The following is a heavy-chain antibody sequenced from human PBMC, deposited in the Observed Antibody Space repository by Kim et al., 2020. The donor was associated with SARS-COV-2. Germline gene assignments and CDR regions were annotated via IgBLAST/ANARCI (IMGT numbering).Heavy chain of an antibody. V-gene: IGHV3-21*01. Sequence: GRGRLTNSRDNAKNSLYLQMNSMGAEDTAVYYCARGSERFGELFNWFDPWGQGTLVTVSS. D-gene: IGHD3-10*01. CDR3: ARGSERFGELFNWFDP. J-gene: IGHJ5*02.